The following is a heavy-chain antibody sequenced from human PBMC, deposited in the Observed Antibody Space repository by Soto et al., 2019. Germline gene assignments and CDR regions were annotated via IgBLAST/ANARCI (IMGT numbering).Heavy chain of an antibody. J-gene: IGHJ6*02. V-gene: IGHV3-74*01. Sequence: GSLRLSCAASGFTFSNYWMHWVRQVPGKGPVWVSRIDSDGSTTTYADSVKGRFTISRDNAKNTLYLQMTSLRAEDTAVYYCATGRTYYYYGMDVWGQGTTVTVSS. CDR3: ATGRTYYYYGMDV. CDR1: GFTFSNYW. CDR2: IDSDGSTT.